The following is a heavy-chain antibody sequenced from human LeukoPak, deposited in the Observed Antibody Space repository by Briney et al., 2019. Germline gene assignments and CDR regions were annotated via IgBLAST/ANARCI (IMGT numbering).Heavy chain of an antibody. V-gene: IGHV3-33*01. CDR3: ARGRQGSGWYDLDY. CDR2: IWYDGSNK. Sequence: PGRSLRLSCAASGFTFSSYGMHWVRQAPGKGLEWVAVIWYDGSNKYYADSVKGRFTISRDNSKNTLYLQMHSLRAEDTAVYYCARGRQGSGWYDLDYWGQGTLVTVSS. J-gene: IGHJ4*02. CDR1: GFTFSSYG. D-gene: IGHD6-19*01.